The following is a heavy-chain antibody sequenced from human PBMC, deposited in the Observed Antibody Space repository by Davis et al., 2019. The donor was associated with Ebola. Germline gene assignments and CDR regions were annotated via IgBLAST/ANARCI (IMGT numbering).Heavy chain of an antibody. CDR2: INHSGST. CDR3: ANFYSSAYYYGMDV. Sequence: SDTLSLTCAVYGGSFSGYYWSWIRQPPGKGLEWIGEINHSGSTNYNPSLKSRVTISVDTSKNQFSLKLSSVTAADTAVYYCANFYSSAYYYGMDVWGQGTTVTVSS. D-gene: IGHD4-11*01. CDR1: GGSFSGYY. J-gene: IGHJ6*02. V-gene: IGHV4-34*01.